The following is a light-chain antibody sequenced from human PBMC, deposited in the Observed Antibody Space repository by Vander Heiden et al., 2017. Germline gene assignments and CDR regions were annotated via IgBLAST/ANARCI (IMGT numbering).Light chain of an antibody. CDR1: QSISSW. J-gene: IGKJ1*01. CDR3: QQYNSYSQWT. Sequence: DIQMTQSPSTLSASVGDRVTITCRASQSISSWLAWYQQKPGKAPKLLIYKASSLGSGVPSRCSGSGSGTEFTLTISSLQPDDFATYYCQQYNSYSQWTFGQGTKVEIK. CDR2: KAS. V-gene: IGKV1-5*03.